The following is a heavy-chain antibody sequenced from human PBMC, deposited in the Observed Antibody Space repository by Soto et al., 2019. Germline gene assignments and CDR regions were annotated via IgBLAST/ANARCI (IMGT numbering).Heavy chain of an antibody. CDR2: ISYDGSNK. D-gene: IGHD5-18*01. V-gene: IGHV3-30-3*01. J-gene: IGHJ6*02. CDR3: AGGYSYGYYYDGMDV. Sequence: QVQLVESGGGVVQPGRSLRLSCAASGFTFSSYAMHWVRQAPGKGLEWVAVISYDGSNKYYADSVKGRFTISRDNSKNTRDRQMNSLRAEDKAVYYCAGGYSYGYYYDGMDVWGQATTVTVSS. CDR1: GFTFSSYA.